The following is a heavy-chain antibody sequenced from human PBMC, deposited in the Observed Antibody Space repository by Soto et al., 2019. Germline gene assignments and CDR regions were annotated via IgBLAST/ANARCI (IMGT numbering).Heavy chain of an antibody. CDR2: IYYSGST. J-gene: IGHJ1*01. CDR1: GGSISSGDYY. Sequence: SETLSLTCTVSGGSISSGDYYWSWIRQPPGKGLEWIGYIYYSGSTYYNPSLKSRVTISVDTSKNQFSLKLSSVTAEDTAVYFCAKHLAAASSSSSQHWGQGALVTVSS. CDR3: AKHLAAASSSSSQH. V-gene: IGHV4-30-4*01. D-gene: IGHD6-13*01.